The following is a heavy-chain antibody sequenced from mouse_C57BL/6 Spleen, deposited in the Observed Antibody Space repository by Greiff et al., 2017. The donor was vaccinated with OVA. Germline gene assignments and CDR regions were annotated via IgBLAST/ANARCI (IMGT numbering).Heavy chain of an antibody. Sequence: QPGTELVKPGASVKLSCKASGYTFTSYWMHWVKQRPGQGLEWIGNINPSNGGTNYNEKFKSKATLTVDKSSSTAYMQLSSLTSEDSAVYYCARENYGHWYFDVWGTGTTVTVSS. CDR3: ARENYGHWYFDV. D-gene: IGHD1-1*01. J-gene: IGHJ1*03. V-gene: IGHV1-53*01. CDR1: GYTFTSYW. CDR2: INPSNGGT.